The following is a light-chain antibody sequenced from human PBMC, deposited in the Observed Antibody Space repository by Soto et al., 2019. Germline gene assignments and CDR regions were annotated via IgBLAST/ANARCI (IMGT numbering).Light chain of an antibody. J-gene: IGLJ1*01. CDR1: SSNIGATYD. CDR2: GNS. Sequence: QSVLTQPPSVSGAPGQRVTISCTGSSSNIGATYDVQWYQQLPGTAPKLLIYGNSNRPSGVPDRFSGSKSGTSASLAITGLQADEEADYYCQSYDSSLSAHDVFGTGTKLTVL. CDR3: QSYDSSLSAHDV. V-gene: IGLV1-40*01.